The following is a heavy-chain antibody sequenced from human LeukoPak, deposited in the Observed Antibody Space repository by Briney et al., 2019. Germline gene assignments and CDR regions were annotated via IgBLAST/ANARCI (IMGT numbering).Heavy chain of an antibody. D-gene: IGHD1-26*01. V-gene: IGHV4-59*08. CDR2: IYYTGST. CDR3: ARLGSYHDF. CDR1: GGSISSYY. J-gene: IGHJ4*02. Sequence: SETQSLTCTVSGGSISSYYWSWIRQPPGKELEWIGYIYYTGSTNYNPSLESRVTISVDTSKNQLSLKLPSVTAADTAVYFCARLGSYHDFWGQGALVTVSS.